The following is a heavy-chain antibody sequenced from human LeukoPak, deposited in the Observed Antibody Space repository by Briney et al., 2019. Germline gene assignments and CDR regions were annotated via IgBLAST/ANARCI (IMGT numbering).Heavy chain of an antibody. CDR3: ARQFRSEKYPRCPDS. J-gene: IGHJ4*02. D-gene: IGHD2-2*01. Sequence: PSETLSLTCTVSGGSVTSTYYNWGWIRQPPGKGLEWIGTFYYDGTMYYNPSLKSRVTISVDTSTNQFSLKLTSVTAADTAVYYCARQFRSEKYPRCPDSWGQGTLVTVSS. CDR2: FYYDGTM. V-gene: IGHV4-39*01. CDR1: GGSVTSTYYN.